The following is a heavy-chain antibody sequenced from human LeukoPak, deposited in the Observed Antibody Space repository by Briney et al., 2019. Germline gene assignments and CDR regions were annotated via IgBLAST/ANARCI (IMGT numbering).Heavy chain of an antibody. V-gene: IGHV4-30-2*01. J-gene: IGHJ5*02. CDR1: GGSISSGGYS. Sequence: SETLSLTCAVSGGSISSGGYSWSWIRQPPGKGLEWIGYIYHSGSTYYDPSLKSRVTISVDRSKNQFSLKLSSVTAADTAVYYYARGNYGSGSYYENWFDPWGQGTLVTVSS. CDR3: ARGNYGSGSYYENWFDP. CDR2: IYHSGST. D-gene: IGHD3-10*01.